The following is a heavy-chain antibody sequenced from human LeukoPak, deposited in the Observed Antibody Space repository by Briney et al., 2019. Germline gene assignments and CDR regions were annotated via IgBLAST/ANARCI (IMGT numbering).Heavy chain of an antibody. CDR2: ISGSGGST. V-gene: IGHV3-23*01. CDR3: AKDDSDYDILTGYSPYFDY. Sequence: GGSLSLSCAASGFTFSSHAMSWVRQAPGKGREWVSAISGSGGSTYYADSVKGRFTISRDNSKNTLYLQMNSLRAEDTAVYYCAKDDSDYDILTGYSPYFDYWGQGTLVTVSS. J-gene: IGHJ4*02. D-gene: IGHD3-9*01. CDR1: GFTFSSHA.